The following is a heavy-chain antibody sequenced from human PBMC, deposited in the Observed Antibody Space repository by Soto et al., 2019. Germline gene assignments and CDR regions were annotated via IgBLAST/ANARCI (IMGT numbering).Heavy chain of an antibody. CDR3: ARGTMVRGDFDY. CDR2: IIPILGIA. CDR1: RGTFSSYT. D-gene: IGHD3-10*01. J-gene: IGHJ4*02. V-gene: IGHV1-69*02. Sequence: QFQLVQSGAEVKKPGSSGKVPCKASRGTFSSYTISWVQQAPGQGLEWMGRIIPILGIANYAQKFQGRVTITAAKSTSTAYMELSSLRSEDTAVYYCARGTMVRGDFDYWGQGTLVTVSS.